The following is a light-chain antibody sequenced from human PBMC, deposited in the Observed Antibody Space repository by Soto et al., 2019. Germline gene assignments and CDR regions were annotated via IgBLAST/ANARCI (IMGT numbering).Light chain of an antibody. V-gene: IGLV2-8*01. CDR1: SSDVGGYNY. J-gene: IGLJ1*01. Sequence: QSALAQPPSASGSPGQSVTISCTGTSSDVGGYNYVSWYQQHPGKAPKLIIYAVNKWPSGVPDRFSGSKSGNTASLTVSGLQAEDEADYYCSSYADTSYIVFGSGTKVTVL. CDR2: AVN. CDR3: SSYADTSYIV.